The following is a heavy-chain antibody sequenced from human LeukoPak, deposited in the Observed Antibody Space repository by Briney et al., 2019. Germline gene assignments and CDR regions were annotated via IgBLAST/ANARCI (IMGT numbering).Heavy chain of an antibody. CDR3: ARDLARDFYDSTYAAFDI. D-gene: IGHD3-22*01. CDR2: ISAFGTNT. V-gene: IGHV1-18*01. J-gene: IGHJ3*02. CDR1: GYSFSTYG. Sequence: ASVTVSCTASGYSFSTYGLSWVRQAPGQGLEWLGWISAFGTNTNYAQSLQGRVTMTTDTLTNTAYMHLRSLRSDDTAIYYCARDLARDFYDSTYAAFDIWGQGTMVTVSS.